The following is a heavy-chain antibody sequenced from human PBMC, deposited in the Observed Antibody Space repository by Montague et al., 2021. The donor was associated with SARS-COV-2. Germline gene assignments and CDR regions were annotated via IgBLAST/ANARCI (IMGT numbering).Heavy chain of an antibody. CDR1: GGSISSSSYY. Sequence: SETLSLTCTVSGGSISSSSYYWGWIRQPPGKGLEWIGSIYYSGSTYYNPSLKSRVTISVDTSKNQFSLKLSSVTAADTAVYYCAGPGGITGTTSLYYVYWGQGTLVTVSS. CDR2: IYYSGST. J-gene: IGHJ4*02. CDR3: AGPGGITGTTSLYYVY. D-gene: IGHD1-20*01. V-gene: IGHV4-39*01.